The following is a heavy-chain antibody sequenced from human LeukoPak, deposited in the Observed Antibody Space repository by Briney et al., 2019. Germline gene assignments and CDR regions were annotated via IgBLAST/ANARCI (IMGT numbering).Heavy chain of an antibody. D-gene: IGHD2-15*01. Sequence: SGGSLRLSCAASGFTFSSYAMSWVRQAPGKGLEWVSTISGSGGTTYYADSVKGRFTISRDNSKNTLYLQMNSLTAEDTAVYYCQKGIGPSRYCSGGSCYSALDSWGQGTLVTVSS. J-gene: IGHJ4*02. V-gene: IGHV3-23*01. CDR3: QKGIGPSRYCSGGSCYSALDS. CDR2: ISGSGGTT. CDR1: GFTFSSYA.